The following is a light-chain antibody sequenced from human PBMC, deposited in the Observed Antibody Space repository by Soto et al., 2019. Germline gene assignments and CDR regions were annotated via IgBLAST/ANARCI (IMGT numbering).Light chain of an antibody. Sequence: EIVLTQSPGTLSVSPGERATLSCRASQSLTSYLAWYQQRPGRAPRLLIYGASSRATGIPDRSSGSGSGTDFSLTISRLEPEDFAVYYRQQHRTSPSSFGQGTKADIK. CDR1: QSLTSY. CDR3: QQHRTSPSS. V-gene: IGKV3-20*01. CDR2: GAS. J-gene: IGKJ1*01.